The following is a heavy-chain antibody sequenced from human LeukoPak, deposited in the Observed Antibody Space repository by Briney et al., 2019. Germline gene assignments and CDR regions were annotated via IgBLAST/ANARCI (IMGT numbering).Heavy chain of an antibody. CDR3: ARYIWGSYPTFQDY. Sequence: SETLSLTCTVSGGSISSYYWSWIRQPPGKGLEWIGYISYSGSTNYNPSLKSRVTISVDASKNQLSLKLNSVTAADTAVYYCARYIWGSYPTFQDYWGQGSLVTVSS. CDR1: GGSISSYY. J-gene: IGHJ4*02. V-gene: IGHV4-59*01. CDR2: ISYSGST. D-gene: IGHD3-16*02.